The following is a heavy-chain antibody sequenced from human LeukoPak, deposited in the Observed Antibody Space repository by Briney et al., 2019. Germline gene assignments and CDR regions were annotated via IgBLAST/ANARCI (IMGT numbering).Heavy chain of an antibody. J-gene: IGHJ4*02. D-gene: IGHD5-18*01. CDR3: AREDSALDY. Sequence: GGSLRLSCAASGFTFSDYYMSWIRQAPGKGLEWVSYISSSGSTIYYADSVKGRFAISRDNARNSLYLQMNNLRAEDTAVFYCAREDSALDYWGQGTLVTVSS. V-gene: IGHV3-11*01. CDR2: ISSSGSTI. CDR1: GFTFSDYY.